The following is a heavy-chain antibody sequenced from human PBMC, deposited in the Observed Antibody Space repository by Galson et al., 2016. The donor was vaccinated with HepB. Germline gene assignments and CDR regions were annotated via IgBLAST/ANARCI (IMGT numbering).Heavy chain of an antibody. V-gene: IGHV3-23*01. J-gene: IGHJ6*02. CDR1: GFGFNKYD. CDR2: IGGSGGSI. CDR3: AKGPTGYYYYGMDV. Sequence: SLRLSCAASGFGFNKYDMQWVRRVPGKGLEWVSGIGGSGGSINYADSVKGRFTISGDNPKNTLYLQMNSLRAEDTAVYYCAKGPTGYYYYGMDVWGQGTTVTVSS. D-gene: IGHD1-14*01.